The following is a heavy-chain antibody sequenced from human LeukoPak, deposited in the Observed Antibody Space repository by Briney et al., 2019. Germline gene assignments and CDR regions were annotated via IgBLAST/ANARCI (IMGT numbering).Heavy chain of an antibody. CDR2: IYYIGST. Sequence: PSETLSLTCTVSGGSISGYYWSWIRQPPGKELEWIGYIYYIGSTNYNPSLKSRVIISLDTSKNQFSLKLTSVTAADTAVYYCAREVVGYYNYMDVWGKGTTVTVSS. CDR3: AREVVGYYNYMDV. D-gene: IGHD1-26*01. J-gene: IGHJ6*03. V-gene: IGHV4-59*01. CDR1: GGSISGYY.